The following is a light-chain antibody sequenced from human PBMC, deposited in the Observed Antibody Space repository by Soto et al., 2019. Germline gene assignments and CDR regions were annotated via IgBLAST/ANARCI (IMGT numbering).Light chain of an antibody. J-gene: IGLJ2*01. V-gene: IGLV1-40*01. CDR1: SSNIGAGYD. Sequence: QSALTQPPSVSVAPGQRVTISCTGSSSNIGAGYDVHWYQQLPGTAPKLLIFGNIHRPSGVPDRFYGSKSGTSASLAITGHQADDEAHYYCQSYDNVPLFGGGTKLTVL. CDR2: GNI. CDR3: QSYDNVPL.